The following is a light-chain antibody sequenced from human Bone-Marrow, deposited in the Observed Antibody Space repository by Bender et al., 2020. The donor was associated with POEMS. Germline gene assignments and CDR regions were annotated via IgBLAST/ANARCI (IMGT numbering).Light chain of an antibody. CDR3: SSYTSSRSWV. V-gene: IGLV2-18*02. CDR2: EVA. J-gene: IGLJ3*02. Sequence: QSALTQPPSASGSPGQSVAISCTGTTSDKYVSWYQQPPGTAPKLMIYEVANRPSGVPDRFSGSKSGNTASLTISGLQAEDEADYYCSSYTSSRSWVFGGGTKLTVL. CDR1: TSDKY.